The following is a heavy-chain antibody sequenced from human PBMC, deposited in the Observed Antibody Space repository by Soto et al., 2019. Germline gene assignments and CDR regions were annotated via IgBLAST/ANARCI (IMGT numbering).Heavy chain of an antibody. Sequence: QAHLVESGGGLVNPGGSLRLSCVASGFSLSDYYMALIRQAPGKGLEWLSYITGTSDSIHYADSVRGRFIISRDNAKNSLYLQMNSLRVDDTAVYYCAIDFRNKGMDVWGQGTTVTVSS. CDR1: GFSLSDYY. V-gene: IGHV3-11*01. J-gene: IGHJ6*02. CDR2: ITGTSDSI. CDR3: AIDFRNKGMDV.